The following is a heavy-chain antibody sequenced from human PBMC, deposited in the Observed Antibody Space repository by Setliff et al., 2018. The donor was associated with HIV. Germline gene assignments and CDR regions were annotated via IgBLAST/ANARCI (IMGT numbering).Heavy chain of an antibody. D-gene: IGHD3-10*01. J-gene: IGHJ4*02. Sequence: SETLSLTCTVSGGSISSYYWSWIRQPPGKGLEWIGYIYTRGSTNSNPSLKSRVTISVDTSKNQFSLKLSSVTAADTAVYYCARDGSAFDRWGQGTLVTVSS. CDR2: IYTRGST. CDR3: ARDGSAFDR. CDR1: GGSISSYY. V-gene: IGHV4-4*08.